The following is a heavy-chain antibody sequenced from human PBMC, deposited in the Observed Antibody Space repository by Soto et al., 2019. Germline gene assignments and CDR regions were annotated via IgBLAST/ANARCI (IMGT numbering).Heavy chain of an antibody. CDR1: GASISVHSYY. D-gene: IGHD5-12*01. J-gene: IGHJ6*02. Sequence: PSETLSLTCTVSGASISVHSYYWTWIRQPPGKGLELIGYIYYSGSTRYNPSLKSRVTIPVDMSKNQFSLKLSSVIAADTAVYYCARAYGGFDNGLDVWGQGTAVTVSS. CDR3: ARAYGGFDNGLDV. CDR2: IYYSGST. V-gene: IGHV4-61*01.